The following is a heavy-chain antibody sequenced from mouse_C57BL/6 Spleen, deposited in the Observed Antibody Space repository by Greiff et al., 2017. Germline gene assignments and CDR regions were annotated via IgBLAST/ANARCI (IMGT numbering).Heavy chain of an antibody. CDR3: ARGDYDYGFAY. V-gene: IGHV1-72*01. Sequence: QVQLQQPGAELVKPGASVTLSCKASGYTFTSYWMHWVKQRPGRGLEWIGRIDPNRGGTKYNEKFKSKATLTVDKPSSTAYMQLSSLTSEDSAVYYCARGDYDYGFAYWGRGNLGTVSA. J-gene: IGHJ3*01. CDR1: GYTFTSYW. D-gene: IGHD2-4*01. CDR2: IDPNRGGT.